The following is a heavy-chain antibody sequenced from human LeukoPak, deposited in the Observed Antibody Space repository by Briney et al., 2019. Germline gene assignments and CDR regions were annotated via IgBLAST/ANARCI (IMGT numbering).Heavy chain of an antibody. CDR1: GFTFSNYY. CDR3: ARGDFGRYAFDF. CDR2: INTIGTTI. D-gene: IGHD2/OR15-2a*01. Sequence: GGSLRLSCAASGFTFSNYYMSWIRQAPGKGLEWVSYINTIGTTIYYADSLKGRFTISRDNAKNSLSLQMDSLRAEDTAVYYCARGDFGRYAFDFWGQRTMVTVSS. J-gene: IGHJ3*01. V-gene: IGHV3-11*01.